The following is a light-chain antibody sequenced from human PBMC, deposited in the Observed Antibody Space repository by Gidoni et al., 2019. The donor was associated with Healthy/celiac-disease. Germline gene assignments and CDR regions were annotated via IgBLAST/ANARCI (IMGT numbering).Light chain of an antibody. CDR2: KAS. J-gene: IGKJ1*01. Sequence: DIQMTQSPSTLSASVGDRVTITCRASQSISSWLAWYQQKPGKAPKLLIYKASSLESGVPSSFSGSGSGTEFILTISSLQPDDFATYYCQQYNSYPWTFGQGTKVEIK. CDR1: QSISSW. V-gene: IGKV1-5*03. CDR3: QQYNSYPWT.